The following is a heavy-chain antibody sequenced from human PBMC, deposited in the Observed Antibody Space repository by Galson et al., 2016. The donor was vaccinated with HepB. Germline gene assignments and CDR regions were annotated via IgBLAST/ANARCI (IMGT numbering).Heavy chain of an antibody. D-gene: IGHD2-2*01. V-gene: IGHV4-4*02. CDR2: IYHSGRT. Sequence: SETLSLTCAVSGGSISSSNWWSWVRRPPGKGLEWIGEIYHSGRTNYNPSLKSRVTTSVDKSKNEFSLKLISVTAPEPAVYYCARMPDNYYYGMDVWGRGTTVTVSS. J-gene: IGHJ6*02. CDR3: ARMPDNYYYGMDV. CDR1: GGSISSSNW.